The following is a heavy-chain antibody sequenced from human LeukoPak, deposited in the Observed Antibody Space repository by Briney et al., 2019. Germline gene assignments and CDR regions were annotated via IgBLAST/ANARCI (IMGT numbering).Heavy chain of an antibody. CDR3: ARAASLDC. Sequence: GGSLRLSCAASGFTFSSYWMSWVRQAPGKGLEWVANIKQDGSEKYYVDSVKGRFTVSRDHAKNSLFLQMNSLRAEDTAVYFCARAASLDCWGQGTLVTVSS. CDR1: GFTFSSYW. CDR2: IKQDGSEK. D-gene: IGHD6-6*01. J-gene: IGHJ4*02. V-gene: IGHV3-7*04.